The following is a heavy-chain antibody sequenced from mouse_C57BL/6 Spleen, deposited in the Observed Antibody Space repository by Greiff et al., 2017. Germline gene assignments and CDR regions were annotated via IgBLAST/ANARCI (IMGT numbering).Heavy chain of an antibody. D-gene: IGHD3-2*02. CDR3: ARKAQAEEDWLAY. V-gene: IGHV1-69*01. Sequence: QVQLQQPGAELVMPGASVKLSCKASGYTFTSYWMHWVKQRPGQGLEWIGEIDPSDSYTNYNQKFKGKSTLTVDKSSSTAYMQLSSLTSEDSAVYYCARKAQAEEDWLAYWGQGTLVTVSA. CDR1: GYTFTSYW. J-gene: IGHJ3*01. CDR2: IDPSDSYT.